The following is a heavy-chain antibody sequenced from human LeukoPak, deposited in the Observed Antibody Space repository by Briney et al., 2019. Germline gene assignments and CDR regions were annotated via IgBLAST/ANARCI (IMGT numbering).Heavy chain of an antibody. CDR1: SFTLGDWY. Sequence: PGGSLRLSCTRSSFTLGDWYMSWIRQAPGKGLEWVSYISNSGYSTHYADSVKGRFTISRDNAKNSLYLQMNSLRAEDTAVYYCARDRGYYDNSGFHYFDYWGQGTLVTVSS. J-gene: IGHJ4*02. V-gene: IGHV3-11*01. CDR3: ARDRGYYDNSGFHYFDY. CDR2: ISNSGYST. D-gene: IGHD3-22*01.